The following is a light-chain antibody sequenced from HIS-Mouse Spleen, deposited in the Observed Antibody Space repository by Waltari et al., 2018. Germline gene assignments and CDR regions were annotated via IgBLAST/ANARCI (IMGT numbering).Light chain of an antibody. CDR1: QGISSA. CDR3: QQFNSYPVT. CDR2: DAS. V-gene: IGKV1-13*02. J-gene: IGKJ5*01. Sequence: AIQLTQSPSSLSASVGDRVTITCRASQGISSALAWYQQKPGKAPKRLILDASSLESGVPSRFSGSGSGTDFTLTISSLQPEDFATYYCQQFNSYPVTFGQGTRLEIK.